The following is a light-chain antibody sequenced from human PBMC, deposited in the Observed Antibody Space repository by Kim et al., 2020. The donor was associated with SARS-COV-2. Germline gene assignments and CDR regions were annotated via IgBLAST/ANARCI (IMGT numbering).Light chain of an antibody. J-gene: IGLJ2*01. CDR1: ALPEKH. CDR3: QAADSSLVV. Sequence: SYELTQPPSVSVSPGQTARITCSGDALPEKHASWYQQKSGQSPLLVIYQDSKRPSGIPERFSGSNSGNTATLTISGTQAMDEADYYCQAADSSLVVFGGG. CDR2: QDS. V-gene: IGLV3-1*01.